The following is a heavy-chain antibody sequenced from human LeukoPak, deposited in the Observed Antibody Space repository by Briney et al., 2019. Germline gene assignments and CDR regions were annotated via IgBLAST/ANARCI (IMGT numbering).Heavy chain of an antibody. Sequence: GGSLKLSCVASGFTFSDSAIHWVRQSSGKGLEWICHMDKGTNLYATALAASVKGRFTVSRDDSKSSAYLHMNSLKTEDTALYYCTRDSGTYYWFDPWGPGTLVTVS. CDR1: GFTFSDSA. D-gene: IGHD1-26*01. J-gene: IGHJ5*02. CDR3: TRDSGTYYWFDP. CDR2: MDKGTNLYAT. V-gene: IGHV3-73*01.